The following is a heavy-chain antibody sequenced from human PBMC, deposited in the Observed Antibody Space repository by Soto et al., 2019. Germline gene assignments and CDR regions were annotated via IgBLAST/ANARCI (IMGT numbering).Heavy chain of an antibody. Sequence: QVKLVQSGAEEKKPGASVKVSCKASGYTFTSYAMHWVRQAPGQRLEWMGWINAGNGNTKYSQKFQGRVTITRDTSESTAYMELSSLRSEDTAVYYCARGFIVDAFDIWGQGTMVTVSS. V-gene: IGHV1-3*05. D-gene: IGHD1-26*01. CDR2: INAGNGNT. CDR1: GYTFTSYA. J-gene: IGHJ3*02. CDR3: ARGFIVDAFDI.